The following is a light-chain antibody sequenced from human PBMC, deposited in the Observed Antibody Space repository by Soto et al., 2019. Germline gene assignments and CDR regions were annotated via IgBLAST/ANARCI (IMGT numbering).Light chain of an antibody. J-gene: IGKJ4*01. Sequence: IQLTQSPSSLYASVGDRVTITCRASQGIRSYLAWFQQKPGRAPKLLISAASTLQSGVPSRFSGSGSGTDFTLTINSLQPEDLATYYCQQIYSYPLTFGGGPKVEIK. CDR1: QGIRSY. CDR3: QQIYSYPLT. V-gene: IGKV1-9*01. CDR2: AAS.